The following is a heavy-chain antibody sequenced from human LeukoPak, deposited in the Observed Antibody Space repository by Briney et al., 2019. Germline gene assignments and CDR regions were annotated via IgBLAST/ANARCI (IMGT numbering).Heavy chain of an antibody. CDR3: ATKQWLAPPPDS. CDR2: INTDGTVT. CDR1: GFTFSKSW. V-gene: IGHV3-74*01. J-gene: IGHJ4*02. Sequence: GGSLRLSCAAPGFTFSKSWMLWVPHAPGKGLESVSRINTDGTVTTDADSVKGRFTVSRDNADNTMFLQMNSVRDEDTAVYYCATKQWLAPPPDSWGQGTPVTVSS. D-gene: IGHD6-19*01.